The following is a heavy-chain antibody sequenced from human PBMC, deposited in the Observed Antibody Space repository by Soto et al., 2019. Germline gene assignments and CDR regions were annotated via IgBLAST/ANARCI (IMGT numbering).Heavy chain of an antibody. Sequence: GGSLRLSCAASGFTFSSYSMNWVRQAPGKGLEWVSSISSSSSYIYYADSVKGRFTISRDNAKNSLYLQMNSLRAEGTAVYYCATGLTPLYSGSSHTSVDYWGQGTLVTVSS. D-gene: IGHD1-26*01. CDR3: ATGLTPLYSGSSHTSVDY. CDR1: GFTFSSYS. CDR2: ISSSSSYI. V-gene: IGHV3-21*01. J-gene: IGHJ4*02.